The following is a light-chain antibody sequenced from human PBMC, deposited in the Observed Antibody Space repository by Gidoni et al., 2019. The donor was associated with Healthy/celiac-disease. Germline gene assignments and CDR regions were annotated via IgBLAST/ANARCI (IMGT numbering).Light chain of an antibody. Sequence: QSVLTQPPSVSAAPGQKVTISCSGSSSNIGKNYVTWYQQLPGTAHKLLIYDNNKRPSGIPDRFSGSKSGTSATLGITGLQTGDEADYYCGTWDSSLSAGVVFGGGTKLTVL. V-gene: IGLV1-51*01. J-gene: IGLJ2*01. CDR2: DNN. CDR1: SSNIGKNY. CDR3: GTWDSSLSAGVV.